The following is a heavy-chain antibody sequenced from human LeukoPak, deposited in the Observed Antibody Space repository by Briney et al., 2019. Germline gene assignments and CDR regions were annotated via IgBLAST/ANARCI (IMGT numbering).Heavy chain of an antibody. V-gene: IGHV3-23*01. J-gene: IGHJ5*02. CDR2: ITGSGGRT. Sequence: PGGSLRLSCAASGFTFSSYAMSWVRQAPGKGLEWVSAITGSGGRTYYADSVKGRFTISRDNSKNTLYLQMNSLRAEDTAVYYCAKDPYCSSTSCSNWFDLWGQGTLVTVSS. CDR3: AKDPYCSSTSCSNWFDL. D-gene: IGHD2-2*01. CDR1: GFTFSSYA.